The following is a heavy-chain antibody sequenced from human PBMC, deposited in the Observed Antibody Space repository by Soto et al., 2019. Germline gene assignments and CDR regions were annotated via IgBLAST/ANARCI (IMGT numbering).Heavy chain of an antibody. Sequence: SVKVSCKASGGTFSSYAISWVRQAPGQGLKWMGGIIPIFGTANYAQKFQGRVTITADESTSTAYMELSSLRSEDTAVYYCARDYQYSGSYPRYFDYWGQGTLVTVSS. J-gene: IGHJ4*02. D-gene: IGHD1-26*01. CDR3: ARDYQYSGSYPRYFDY. V-gene: IGHV1-69*13. CDR1: GGTFSSYA. CDR2: IIPIFGTA.